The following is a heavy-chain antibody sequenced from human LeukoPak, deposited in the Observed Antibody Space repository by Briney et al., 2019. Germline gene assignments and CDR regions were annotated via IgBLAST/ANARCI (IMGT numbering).Heavy chain of an antibody. CDR3: ARRISDSFAY. D-gene: IGHD3-22*01. CDR2: IYYSGST. CDR1: GGSISSYY. Sequence: PSETLSLTCTVSGGSISSYYWSWIRQPPGKGLEWIGYIYYSGSTNYKPSLKSRVTISVDTSKNQFSLNLTSVTAADTAVYYCARRISDSFAYWGQGTLVTVSS. J-gene: IGHJ4*02. V-gene: IGHV4-59*08.